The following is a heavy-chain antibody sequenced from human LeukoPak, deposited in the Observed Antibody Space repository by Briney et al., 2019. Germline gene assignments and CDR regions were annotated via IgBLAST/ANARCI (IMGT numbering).Heavy chain of an antibody. J-gene: IGHJ6*02. CDR1: GFTFSSYA. CDR3: ARDVALPSYYYGMDV. D-gene: IGHD5-12*01. CDR2: ISYDGSNK. Sequence: PGESLRLSCAASGFTFSSYAMHWVRQAPGKGLEWVAVISYDGSNKYYADSVKGRFTISRDNSKNTLYLQMNSLRAEDTAVYYCARDVALPSYYYGMDVWGQGTTVTVSS. V-gene: IGHV3-30-3*01.